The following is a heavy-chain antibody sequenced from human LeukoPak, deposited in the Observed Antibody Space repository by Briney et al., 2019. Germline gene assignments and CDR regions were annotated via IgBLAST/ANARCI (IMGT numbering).Heavy chain of an antibody. CDR1: GFTFSSYS. CDR2: ITASGTAM. Sequence: GGSLRLSCAASGFTFSSYSMNWVRQAPGKGLEWVSHITASGTAMFYADSVKGRFTISRDNAKNSLYLQMNSLRDEDTAVYYCARDLGYCTNGACHTRFDYWGQGTLVTVSS. D-gene: IGHD2-8*01. J-gene: IGHJ4*02. CDR3: ARDLGYCTNGACHTRFDY. V-gene: IGHV3-48*02.